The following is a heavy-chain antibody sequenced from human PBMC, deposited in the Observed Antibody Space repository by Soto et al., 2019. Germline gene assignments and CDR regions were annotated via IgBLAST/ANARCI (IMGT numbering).Heavy chain of an antibody. CDR1: GGSFSGYS. J-gene: IGHJ6*02. Sequence: SETLSLTCAVSGGSFSGYSWTWIRQPPGKGLEWIGEINHRGSTIYNPSPKSRVTISVDPSKRQFSLKLNSVTAADTAVYYCARAPDSVVVVSGGGMDVWGQGTTVT. CDR3: ARAPDSVVVVSGGGMDV. CDR2: INHRGST. V-gene: IGHV4-34*01. D-gene: IGHD2-15*01.